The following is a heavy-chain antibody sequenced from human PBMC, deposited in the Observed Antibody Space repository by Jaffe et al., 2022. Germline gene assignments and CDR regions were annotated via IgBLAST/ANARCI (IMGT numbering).Heavy chain of an antibody. J-gene: IGHJ4*02. CDR2: TNSDGSDT. CDR3: TRFGSRVFDL. Sequence: EVQVVVSGGGLVQPGESLTLSCAASGFTFSDYWIHWVRQAPGKGLMWVSRTNSDGSDTIYADPVKGRFTMSTDKAKNTVYLQMNSLRAEDTAVYYCTRFGSRVFDLWGQGTLVTVSS. D-gene: IGHD3-10*01. V-gene: IGHV3-74*01. CDR1: GFTFSDYW.